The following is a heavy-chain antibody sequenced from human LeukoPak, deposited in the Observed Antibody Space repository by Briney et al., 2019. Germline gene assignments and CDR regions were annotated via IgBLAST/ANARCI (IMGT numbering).Heavy chain of an antibody. CDR2: IEQDGSDN. CDR3: ARDRGYCSGGTCRIQYFDY. CDR1: GFTFTDYW. J-gene: IGHJ4*02. Sequence: GGSLRLSCAASGFTFTDYWMSWVRQAPGKGLEWVANIEQDGSDNYHLGSVMGRFTISRDNAKNSLYLQMNSLRAEDTAVYYCARDRGYCSGGTCRIQYFDYWGQGTLVTVSS. D-gene: IGHD2-15*01. V-gene: IGHV3-7*04.